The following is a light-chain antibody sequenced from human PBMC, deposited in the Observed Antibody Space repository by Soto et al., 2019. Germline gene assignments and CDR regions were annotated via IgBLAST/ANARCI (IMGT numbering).Light chain of an antibody. CDR3: SSYTISRNPYSV. Sequence: QSALTQPASLSGSPGQSITISCTGTSSDVGGYNYVAWYQQHPGKAPKLMIYEVSNRPSGVSNRVSGSKSGNTASLTISGLQAEDEADYYCSSYTISRNPYSVFGGGTQLTVL. CDR1: SSDVGGYNY. J-gene: IGLJ7*01. CDR2: EVS. V-gene: IGLV2-14*01.